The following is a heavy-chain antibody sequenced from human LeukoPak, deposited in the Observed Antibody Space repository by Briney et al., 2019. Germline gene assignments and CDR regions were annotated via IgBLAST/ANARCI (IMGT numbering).Heavy chain of an antibody. D-gene: IGHD2-2*03. CDR2: INPNTAGT. V-gene: IGHV1-2*02. CDR3: AREFTWDTSGYCDY. J-gene: IGHJ4*02. Sequence: GASVKVSCKASGYTFTAFSIHWVRQAPGQGLEWMGWINPNTAGTYYAQKFLGRVTMTRDTSITTVHMELSRLTSDDTAVYYCAREFTWDTSGYCDYWGQGTLVTVSS. CDR1: GYTFTAFS.